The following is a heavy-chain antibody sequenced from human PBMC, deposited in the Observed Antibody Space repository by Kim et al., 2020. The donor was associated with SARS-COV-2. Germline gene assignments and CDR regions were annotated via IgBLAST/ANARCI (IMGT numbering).Heavy chain of an antibody. CDR1: GFTFSDYY. V-gene: IGHV3-11*06. CDR2: ISSSSSDT. Sequence: GGSLRLSCAASGFTFSDYYMSWIRQAPGKGLEWVSYISSSSSDTNYADSVKGRFTISRDNAKNSLYLQTNSLRAEDTAVYYCARVGDGGCYLDAFDIWGQGTMVTVSS. CDR3: ARVGDGGCYLDAFDI. D-gene: IGHD1-26*01. J-gene: IGHJ3*02.